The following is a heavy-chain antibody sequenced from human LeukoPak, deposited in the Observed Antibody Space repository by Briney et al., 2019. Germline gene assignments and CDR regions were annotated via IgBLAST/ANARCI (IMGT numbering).Heavy chain of an antibody. CDR1: GGSISSYY. J-gene: IGHJ4*02. D-gene: IGHD3-22*01. Sequence: SSETLSLTCTVSGGSISSYYWSWIRQPPGKGLAWIGYIYYSGSTNYNPSLKSRVTISVDTPKNQFSLKLSSVTAADTAVYYCARDPGYYDSSGYYYPYYFDYWGQGTLVTVSS. CDR3: ARDPGYYDSSGYYYPYYFDY. CDR2: IYYSGST. V-gene: IGHV4-59*01.